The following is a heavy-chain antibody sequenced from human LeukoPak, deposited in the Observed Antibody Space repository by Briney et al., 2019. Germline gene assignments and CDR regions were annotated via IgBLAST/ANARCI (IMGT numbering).Heavy chain of an antibody. CDR1: GFTFDDYA. D-gene: IGHD4-17*01. Sequence: GGSLRLSCAASGFTFDDYAMHWVRQAPGKGLEWVSGISWNSGSIGYADSVKGRFTISRDNAKNSLYLQMNSLRAEDTALYYCARDGDPSGFDYWGQGTLVTVSS. CDR2: ISWNSGSI. V-gene: IGHV3-9*01. CDR3: ARDGDPSGFDY. J-gene: IGHJ4*02.